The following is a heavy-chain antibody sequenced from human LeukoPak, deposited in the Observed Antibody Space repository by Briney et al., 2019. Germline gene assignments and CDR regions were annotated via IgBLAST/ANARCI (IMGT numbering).Heavy chain of an antibody. D-gene: IGHD6-19*01. Sequence: GTLRLSCAASGFTFSSYAMSWVRQAPGKGLEWVSAISGSGGSTDYADSVKGRFTISRDNSKNTLYLQMNSLRAEDTAVYYCAKGTYSSGSPLDYWGQGTLVTVSS. CDR3: AKGTYSSGSPLDY. CDR2: ISGSGGST. CDR1: GFTFSSYA. V-gene: IGHV3-23*01. J-gene: IGHJ4*02.